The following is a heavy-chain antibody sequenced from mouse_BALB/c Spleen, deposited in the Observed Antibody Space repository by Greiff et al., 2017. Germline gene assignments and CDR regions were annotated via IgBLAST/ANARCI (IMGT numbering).Heavy chain of an antibody. Sequence: EVMLVESGGGLVKPGGSLKLSCAASGFTFSSYAMSWVRQSPEKRLEWVAEISSGGSYTYYPDTVTGRFTISRDNAKNTLYLEMSSLRSEDTAMYYCARWYYGSFDYWGQGTTLTVSS. D-gene: IGHD1-1*01. CDR2: ISSGGSYT. CDR3: ARWYYGSFDY. CDR1: GFTFSSYA. J-gene: IGHJ2*01. V-gene: IGHV5-9-4*01.